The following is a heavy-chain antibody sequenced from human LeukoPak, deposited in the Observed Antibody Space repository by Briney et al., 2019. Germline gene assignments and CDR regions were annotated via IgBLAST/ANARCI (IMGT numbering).Heavy chain of an antibody. CDR1: GFNFSSYS. CDR2: ISSSSSYI. Sequence: GEALRLSCAAYGFNFSSYSMNRVPQTPGKGLEWVSSISSSSSYIYYADSVKGRFTISRDNAKNSLYLQMNSLRAEDTAVYYCARDEGCDYWGQGTLVTVSS. CDR3: ARDEGCDY. V-gene: IGHV3-21*01. J-gene: IGHJ4*02.